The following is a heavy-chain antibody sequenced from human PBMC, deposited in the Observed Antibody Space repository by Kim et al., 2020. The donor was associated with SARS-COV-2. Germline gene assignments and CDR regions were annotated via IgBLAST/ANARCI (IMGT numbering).Heavy chain of an antibody. Sequence: SVKVSCKSSGGTFSSYAISWVRQAPGQGLEWMGRIIPILGIANYAQKFQGRVTITADKSTSTAYMELSSLRSEDTAVYYCARDFRLYYDSSGYTPTRNYYYGMDVWGQGTTVTVSS. CDR3: ARDFRLYYDSSGYTPTRNYYYGMDV. CDR1: GGTFSSYA. V-gene: IGHV1-69*04. D-gene: IGHD3-22*01. J-gene: IGHJ6*02. CDR2: IIPILGIA.